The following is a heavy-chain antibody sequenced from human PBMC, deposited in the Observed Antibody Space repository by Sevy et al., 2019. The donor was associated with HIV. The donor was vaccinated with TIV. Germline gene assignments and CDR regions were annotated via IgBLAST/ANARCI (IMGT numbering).Heavy chain of an antibody. CDR2: IYYSGST. CDR3: ARNYVEDYYDSSDSYFDY. J-gene: IGHJ4*02. CDR1: GGSISSSSYY. V-gene: IGHV4-39*01. Sequence: SETLSLTCTVSGGSISSSSYYWGWIRQPPGKGLEWIGSIYYSGSTYYNPSLKSRVTISVDTSKNQFSLKLSSVTAADTAVYYCARNYVEDYYDSSDSYFDYWGQGTLVTVSS. D-gene: IGHD3-22*01.